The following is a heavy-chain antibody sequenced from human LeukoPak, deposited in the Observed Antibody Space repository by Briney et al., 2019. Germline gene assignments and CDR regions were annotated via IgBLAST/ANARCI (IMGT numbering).Heavy chain of an antibody. CDR3: ARDRQGSGPRPPETNWFDP. J-gene: IGHJ5*02. D-gene: IGHD1-14*01. CDR2: ISAYNGST. Sequence: ASVRVSCKASGYTFTSYGITWVRQAPGQGLEWMGWISAYNGSTIYARNLQDRVTMTTDTSTRTAYMELRSLRSDDTAVYYCARDRQGSGPRPPETNWFDPWGQGTLVTVSS. CDR1: GYTFTSYG. V-gene: IGHV1-18*01.